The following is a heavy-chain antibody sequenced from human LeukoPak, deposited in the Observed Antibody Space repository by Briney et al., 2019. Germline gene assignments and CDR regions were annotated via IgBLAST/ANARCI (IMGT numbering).Heavy chain of an antibody. CDR2: IYYSGST. V-gene: IGHV4-39*01. CDR1: GGSISSSSYY. CDR3: ARHVDGYSRSYFDY. D-gene: IGHD5-24*01. J-gene: IGHJ4*02. Sequence: MPSETLSLTCTVSGGSISSSSYYWGWIRQPPGKGLEWIGSIYYSGSTYYNPSLKSRVTISVDTSKNQFSLKLSSVTAADTAVYYCARHVDGYSRSYFDYWGQGTLVTVSS.